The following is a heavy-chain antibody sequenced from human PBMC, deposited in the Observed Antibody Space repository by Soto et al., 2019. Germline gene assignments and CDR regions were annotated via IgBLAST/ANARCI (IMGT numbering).Heavy chain of an antibody. J-gene: IGHJ4*02. V-gene: IGHV3-23*01. CDR1: GFTFSSYA. D-gene: IGHD2-2*01. CDR2: ITGSGGST. CDR3: AKAATISTLYYYDS. Sequence: PGGSLRLSCAASGFTFSSYAMSWVRQAPGKGLEWVSVITGSGGSTYYADSVKGRFTISRDNTKNTLYLQMNSLGAGDTALYYCAKAATISTLYYYDSWGQGTLVTVSS.